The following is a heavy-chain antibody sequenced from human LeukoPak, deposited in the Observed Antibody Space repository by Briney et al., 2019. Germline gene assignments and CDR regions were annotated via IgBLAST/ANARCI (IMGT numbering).Heavy chain of an antibody. CDR3: AFGIAAAGSTDY. J-gene: IGHJ4*02. CDR2: INPNSGGT. Sequence: ASVKVSCKASGYTFTGYYTHWVRQAPGQGLEWMGWINPNSGGTNYAQKFQGRVTMTRDTSISTAYMELSRLRSDDTAVYYCAFGIAAAGSTDYWGQGTLVTVSS. V-gene: IGHV1-2*02. D-gene: IGHD6-13*01. CDR1: GYTFTGYY.